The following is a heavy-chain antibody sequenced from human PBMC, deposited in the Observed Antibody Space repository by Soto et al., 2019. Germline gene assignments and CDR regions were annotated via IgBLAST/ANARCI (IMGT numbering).Heavy chain of an antibody. Sequence: ASVKVSCKASGGTFSSYAISWVRQAPGQGLEWMGGIIPIFGTANYAQKFQGRVTITADESTSTAYMELSSLRSEDTAVYYCARPYCGGDCYSGQDAFDIWGQGTMVTVSS. D-gene: IGHD2-21*02. CDR1: GGTFSSYA. CDR3: ARPYCGGDCYSGQDAFDI. V-gene: IGHV1-69*13. J-gene: IGHJ3*02. CDR2: IIPIFGTA.